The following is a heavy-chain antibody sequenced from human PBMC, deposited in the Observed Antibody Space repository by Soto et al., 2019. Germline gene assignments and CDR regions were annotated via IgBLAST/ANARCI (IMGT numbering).Heavy chain of an antibody. CDR1: GGSISSGDYY. D-gene: IGHD6-19*01. Sequence: SETLSLTCTVSGGSISSGDYYWSWIRQPPGKGLEWIGYIYYSGSTYYNPSLKSRVTISVDTSKNQFSLKLSSVTAADTAVYYCARVPSAVVIPWLGYFDYWGQGTLVTVSS. CDR3: ARVPSAVVIPWLGYFDY. CDR2: IYYSGST. V-gene: IGHV4-30-4*01. J-gene: IGHJ4*02.